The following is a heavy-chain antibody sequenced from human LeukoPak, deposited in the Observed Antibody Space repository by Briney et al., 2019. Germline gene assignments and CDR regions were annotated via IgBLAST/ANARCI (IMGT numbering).Heavy chain of an antibody. J-gene: IGHJ4*02. CDR3: AKGGGYYDSSGYYPFNFDY. D-gene: IGHD3-22*01. Sequence: GGSLRLSCAASGFTFSSYGMHWVRQAPGKGLEWVAFIRYDGSNKYYADSVKGRFTISRDNSKNTLYLQMNSLRAEDTAVYYCAKGGGYYDSSGYYPFNFDYWAREPWSPSPQ. CDR2: IRYDGSNK. CDR1: GFTFSSYG. V-gene: IGHV3-30*02.